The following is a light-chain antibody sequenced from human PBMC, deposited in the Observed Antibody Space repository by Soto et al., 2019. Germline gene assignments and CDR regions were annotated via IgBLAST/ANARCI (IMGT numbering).Light chain of an antibody. CDR3: LSYTSSGTYV. Sequence: ALTQPASVSGSPGQSITISCTGTSSDVGNYKYVSWYQQHPGKAPKLIIYEVSNRPSGVSDRFSGSKSGNTASLTISGLQAEDETDYYCLSYTSSGTYVFGTGTKLTVL. V-gene: IGLV2-14*01. CDR2: EVS. J-gene: IGLJ1*01. CDR1: SSDVGNYKY.